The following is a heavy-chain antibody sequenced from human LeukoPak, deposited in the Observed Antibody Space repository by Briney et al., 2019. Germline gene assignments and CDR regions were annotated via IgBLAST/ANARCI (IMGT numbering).Heavy chain of an antibody. Sequence: GGSLRLSCAASGFTFSISAMTWVRQAPGKGLEWVALINYSGSNAYYADSVRGRFTISRDSSKSMLYLQMDSLRAEDTAIYYCARGWAAAGTIFDYWGQGTLVTVSS. V-gene: IGHV3-23*01. J-gene: IGHJ4*02. D-gene: IGHD6-13*01. CDR1: GFTFSISA. CDR3: ARGWAAAGTIFDY. CDR2: INYSGSNA.